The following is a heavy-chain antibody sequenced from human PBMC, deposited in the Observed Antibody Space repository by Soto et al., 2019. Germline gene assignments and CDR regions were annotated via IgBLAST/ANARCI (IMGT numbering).Heavy chain of an antibody. Sequence: QVTLKESGPVLVKPTETLTLTCTVSGSSLSNDRTGVSWLRQPQGTALEWLAHIFSNDEKSHSTSLKSRRTISKDTSKSQVVLTMTNVDPVDTATDFCARIRRNNHHPPVYWGQGTLVTVST. CDR1: GSSLSNDRTG. CDR3: ARIRRNNHHPPVY. J-gene: IGHJ4*02. CDR2: IFSNDEK. V-gene: IGHV2-26*01.